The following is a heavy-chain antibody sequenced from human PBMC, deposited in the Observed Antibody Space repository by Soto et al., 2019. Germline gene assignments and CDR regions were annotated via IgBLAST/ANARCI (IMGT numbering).Heavy chain of an antibody. CDR1: GGSFSGYY. V-gene: IGHV4-34*01. Sequence: QVQLQQWGAGLLKPSETLSLTCAVYGGSFSGYYWSWIRQPPGKGLEWIGEINHSGSTNYNPSLKSRVTISXXTXKXXFSLKLSSVTAADTAVYYCARGPDSITMVRGVFDYWGQGTLVTVSS. J-gene: IGHJ4*02. CDR3: ARGPDSITMVRGVFDY. CDR2: INHSGST. D-gene: IGHD3-10*01.